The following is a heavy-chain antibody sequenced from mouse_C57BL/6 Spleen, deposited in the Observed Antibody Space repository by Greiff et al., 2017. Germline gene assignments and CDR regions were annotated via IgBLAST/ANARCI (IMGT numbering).Heavy chain of an antibody. V-gene: IGHV1-15*01. CDR3: TKCGYYGSLDY. Sequence: QVQLKQSGAELVRPGPSVTLSCTASGYTFTDFEMHWLKQTAVHGLEWIGAIEPETGGTAHNQKFKGKAILTADKSSSTTYVKLHSLTSEDSAVYYCTKCGYYGSLDYWGQGTTLTVSS. CDR1: GYTFTDFE. D-gene: IGHD1-1*01. J-gene: IGHJ2*01. CDR2: IEPETGGT.